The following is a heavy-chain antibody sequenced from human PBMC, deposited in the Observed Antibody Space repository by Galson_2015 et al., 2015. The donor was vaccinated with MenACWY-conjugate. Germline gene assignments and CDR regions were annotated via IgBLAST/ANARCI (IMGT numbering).Heavy chain of an antibody. D-gene: IGHD2-2*01. V-gene: IGHV4-34*01. CDR3: AGGIVVVPAAASPRNWFDP. Sequence: GSTNYNPSLKSRVTISVDTSKNQFSLKLSSVTAADTAVYYCAGGIVVVPAAASPRNWFDPWGQGTLVTVSS. CDR2: GST. J-gene: IGHJ5*02.